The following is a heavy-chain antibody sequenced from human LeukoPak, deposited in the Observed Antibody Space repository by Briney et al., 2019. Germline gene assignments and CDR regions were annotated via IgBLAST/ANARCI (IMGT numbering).Heavy chain of an antibody. D-gene: IGHD1-26*01. J-gene: IGHJ4*02. Sequence: PGGCLRLSCSASGFTFSSCAMHWVRPAPGRGMEYVSAISSSGDSTYYADSVKGRFNISRDNSKNTLYLQMSSLRPEDTAVYYCVKTGRGGYYDYWGQGTLVTVSS. CDR1: GFTFSSCA. V-gene: IGHV3-64D*09. CDR3: VKTGRGGYYDY. CDR2: ISSSGDST.